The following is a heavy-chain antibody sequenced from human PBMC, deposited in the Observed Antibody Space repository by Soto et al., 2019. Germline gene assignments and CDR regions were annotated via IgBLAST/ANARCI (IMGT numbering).Heavy chain of an antibody. CDR3: ARDGPTGAPSTNWFDP. Sequence: GGSLRLSCAASGFTFSSYSMNWVRQAPGKGLEWVSYISSSSSTIYYADSVKGRFTISRDNAKNSLYLQMNSLRDEDTAVYYCARDGPTGAPSTNWFDPWGQGTLVTVSS. CDR2: ISSSSSTI. J-gene: IGHJ5*02. V-gene: IGHV3-48*02. CDR1: GFTFSSYS. D-gene: IGHD1-26*01.